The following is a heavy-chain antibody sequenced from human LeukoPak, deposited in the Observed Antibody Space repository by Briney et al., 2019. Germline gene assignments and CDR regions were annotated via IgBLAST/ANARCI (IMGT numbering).Heavy chain of an antibody. D-gene: IGHD3-22*01. CDR1: GFSFSDYD. Sequence: GGSLRLSCAASGFSFSDYDMHWVRQAPGKGLEWVTFIRYDGTNTYADSVKGRFTISRDNSKNTLYLQMNSLRAEDTAVYYCAKDGRGSGYYSRDGWFDPWGQGTLVTVSS. CDR3: AKDGRGSGYYSRDGWFDP. V-gene: IGHV3-30*02. J-gene: IGHJ5*02. CDR2: IRYDGTNT.